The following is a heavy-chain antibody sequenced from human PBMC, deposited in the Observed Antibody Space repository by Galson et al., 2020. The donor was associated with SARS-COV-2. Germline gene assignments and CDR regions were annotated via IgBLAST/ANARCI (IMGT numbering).Heavy chain of an antibody. J-gene: IGHJ6*03. D-gene: IGHD1-1*01. Sequence: GESLKISCAASGFTFSSYGMHWVRQAPGKGLEWVAVISYDGSNKYYADSVKGRFTISRDNSKNTLYLQMNSLRAEDTAVYYCAKDALYNWNDDFDYYYMDVWGKGTTVTISS. CDR3: AKDALYNWNDDFDYYYMDV. V-gene: IGHV3-30*18. CDR1: GFTFSSYG. CDR2: ISYDGSNK.